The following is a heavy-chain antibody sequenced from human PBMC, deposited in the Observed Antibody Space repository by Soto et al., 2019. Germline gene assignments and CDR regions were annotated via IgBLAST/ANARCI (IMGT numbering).Heavy chain of an antibody. Sequence: GGSLRLSCAASGFTFHNAWMSWVRQAPGKGLEWVARIRSETDGGTADYAAPVKGRFTISRDDSEKMIYLHMNSLEIEDTAVYYCTTDPSYITTYTRGMDVWGQGTTVTVSS. J-gene: IGHJ6*02. V-gene: IGHV3-15*01. CDR3: TTDPSYITTYTRGMDV. CDR1: GFTFHNAW. D-gene: IGHD1-1*01. CDR2: IRSETDGGTA.